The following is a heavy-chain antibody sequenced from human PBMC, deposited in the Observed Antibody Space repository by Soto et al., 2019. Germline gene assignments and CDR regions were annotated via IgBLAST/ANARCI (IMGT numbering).Heavy chain of an antibody. J-gene: IGHJ4*02. CDR3: AKDRRAGGNYGFYSDF. Sequence: GGSLRLSCAASGFTFSSYAMSWVCQAPGKGLEWVSFSSATGAGTYYADSVKGRFTISRDNSKNTLYLQMTSLRADDTAVYYCAKDRRAGGNYGFYSDFWGQGALVTVS. CDR2: SSATGAGT. D-gene: IGHD1-7*01. V-gene: IGHV3-23*01. CDR1: GFTFSSYA.